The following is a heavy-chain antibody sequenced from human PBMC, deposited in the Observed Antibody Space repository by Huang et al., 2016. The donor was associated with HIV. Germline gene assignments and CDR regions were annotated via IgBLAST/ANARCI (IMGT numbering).Heavy chain of an antibody. CDR2: SIPSFGTA. D-gene: IGHD3-22*01. J-gene: IGHJ4*02. CDR1: GGTFSSSA. CDR3: ARARGYYDSSVSYYFDY. V-gene: IGHV1-69*13. Sequence: QVQLVQSGAEVKKPGSSVKVSCKASGGTFSSSAISWVRQAPGQGLEWMGGSIPSFGTANYAQKFQGRVTITADESTSTAYMELSSLRSEDTAVYYCARARGYYDSSVSYYFDYWGQGTLVTVSS.